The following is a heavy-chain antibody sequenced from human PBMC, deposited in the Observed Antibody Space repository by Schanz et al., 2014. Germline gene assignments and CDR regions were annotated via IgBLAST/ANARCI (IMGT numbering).Heavy chain of an antibody. J-gene: IGHJ4*02. CDR3: AKQHGVIQQVSDY. Sequence: EVQLVESGGGLVQPGGSLRLSCAASGFIFSNSWMSWVRQAPGKGLEWVANIKQDGSEKYYVDSVKGRFTISRDNSENTLYLQMNSLRAEDTAVYYCAKQHGVIQQVSDYWGQGTQVTVSS. D-gene: IGHD3-22*01. CDR2: IKQDGSEK. V-gene: IGHV3-7*03. CDR1: GFIFSNSW.